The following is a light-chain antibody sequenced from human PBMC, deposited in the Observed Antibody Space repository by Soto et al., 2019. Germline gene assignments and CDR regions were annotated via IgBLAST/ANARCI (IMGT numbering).Light chain of an antibody. CDR2: DAS. CDR1: QGISSA. V-gene: IGKV1-13*02. CDR3: QQFNSYLPIT. Sequence: AIEWTQSPSSLSASVGDRVTITCRASQGISSALAWYPQKPGKAPKLLIYDASSLESGVPSRLRGSGSGTDVTLTISSLQPEDFATYYCQQFNSYLPITFGQGTRLEIK. J-gene: IGKJ5*01.